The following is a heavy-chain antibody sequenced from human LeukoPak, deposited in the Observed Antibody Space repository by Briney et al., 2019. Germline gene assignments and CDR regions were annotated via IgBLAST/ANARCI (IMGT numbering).Heavy chain of an antibody. J-gene: IGHJ3*02. CDR1: GGSISSYY. CDR3: ASYGEGGFGI. CDR2: IYYSGST. D-gene: IGHD4-17*01. Sequence: PSETLSLTCTVSGGSISSYYWSWIRQPPGKGLEWIGYIYYSGSTNYNPSLKSRVTISVDTSKNQFSLKLSSVTAADTAVYYCASYGEGGFGIWGQGTMVTVSS. V-gene: IGHV4-59*01.